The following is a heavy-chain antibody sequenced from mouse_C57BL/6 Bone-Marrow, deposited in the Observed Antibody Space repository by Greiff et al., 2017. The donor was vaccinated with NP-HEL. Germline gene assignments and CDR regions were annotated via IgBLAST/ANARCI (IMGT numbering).Heavy chain of an antibody. J-gene: IGHJ2*01. CDR1: GYTFTSYW. Sequence: VQLQQPGAELVKPGASVKLSCKASGYTFTSYWMHWVKQRPGQGLEWIGLINPDSGSTNYNEKFKGKATMTVDKSSSTAYMQLSSLTSEDSAVYYWATAEYYGSSYSDYGGQGNTLTVS. CDR3: ATAEYYGSSYSDY. CDR2: INPDSGST. V-gene: IGHV1-64*01. D-gene: IGHD1-1*01.